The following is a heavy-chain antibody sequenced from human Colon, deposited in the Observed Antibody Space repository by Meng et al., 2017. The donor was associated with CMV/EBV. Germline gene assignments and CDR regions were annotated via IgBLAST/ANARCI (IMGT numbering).Heavy chain of an antibody. Sequence: GESLKISCGASGLALSSFWMSWVRQTPGKGLEWVASIQQDGSLTYYVDSVKGRFTISRDNSKNLLYLQLNSLTAEDTGVYYCTKKNYDWGQGTLVTVSS. V-gene: IGHV3-7*01. J-gene: IGHJ4*02. CDR2: IQQDGSLT. CDR1: GLALSSFW. D-gene: IGHD3-3*01. CDR3: TKKNYD.